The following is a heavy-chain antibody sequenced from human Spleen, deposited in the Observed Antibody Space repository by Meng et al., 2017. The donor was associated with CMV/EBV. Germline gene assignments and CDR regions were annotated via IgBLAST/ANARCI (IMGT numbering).Heavy chain of an antibody. CDR3: AKRPGSGSYNKKYFDY. CDR2: ITTGGT. Sequence: GGSLRLSCAASGFDFNDAWMSWVRQPPGKGLEWVSTITTGGTYYADSVKGRFTVSRDNSKNTLYLQLNSLRVEDTAVYYCAKRPGSGSYNKKYFDYWGQGALVTVSS. D-gene: IGHD3-3*01. J-gene: IGHJ4*02. V-gene: IGHV3-23*01. CDR1: GFDFNDA.